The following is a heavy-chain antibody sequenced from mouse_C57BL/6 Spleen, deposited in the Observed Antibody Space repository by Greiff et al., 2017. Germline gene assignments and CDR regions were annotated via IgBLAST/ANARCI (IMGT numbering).Heavy chain of an antibody. CDR1: GFTFSSYA. CDR2: ISAGGSYT. J-gene: IGHJ1*03. D-gene: IGHD1-1*01. V-gene: IGHV5-4*01. Sequence: EVKLMESGGGLVKPGGSLKLSCAASGFTFSSYAMSWVRQTPEKRLEWVATISAGGSYTYYPDNVKGRFTISRDNAKTNLYLQMSHLKSEDTAMYYCAGDEGYYYGRRWYFDVWGTGTTVTVSS. CDR3: AGDEGYYYGRRWYFDV.